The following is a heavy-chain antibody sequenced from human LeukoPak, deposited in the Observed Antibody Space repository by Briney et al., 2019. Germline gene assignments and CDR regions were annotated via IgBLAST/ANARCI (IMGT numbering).Heavy chain of an antibody. J-gene: IGHJ4*02. Sequence: GESLKISCKGSGYTFTSYWLAWVRQKPGKDLEWLGITYPGDSDTRYRPCFQGQVTLSADKSISTAYLQWSSLKASDTAIYYCARTYSSSWLHYFDYWGQGTLVTVSA. V-gene: IGHV5-51*03. CDR3: ARTYSSSWLHYFDY. CDR2: TYPGDSDT. CDR1: GYTFTSYW. D-gene: IGHD6-13*01.